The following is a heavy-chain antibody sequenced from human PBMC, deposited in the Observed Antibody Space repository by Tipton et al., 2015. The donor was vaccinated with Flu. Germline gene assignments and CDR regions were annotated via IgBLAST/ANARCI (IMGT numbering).Heavy chain of an antibody. J-gene: IGHJ5*02. D-gene: IGHD6-13*01. V-gene: IGHV3-66*02. CDR3: ARVPPSAGTIWFAP. CDR1: GFTVSDNY. Sequence: GSLRLSCAASGFTVSDNYMSWVRQAPGKGLEWVSVLYSGGTTHYGNSVRGRFTISRDNSKNTLYLQMNSLRAEDTAVYYCARVPPSAGTIWFAPWGQGTLVTVSS. CDR2: LYSGGTT.